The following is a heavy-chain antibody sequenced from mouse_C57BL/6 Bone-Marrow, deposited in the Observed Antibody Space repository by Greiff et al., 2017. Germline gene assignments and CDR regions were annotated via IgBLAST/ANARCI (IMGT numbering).Heavy chain of an antibody. CDR3: ARHEGPSMVTTEAWFAY. CDR1: GYTFTEYT. D-gene: IGHD2-9*01. V-gene: IGHV1-62-2*01. CDR2: FYPGSGSI. Sequence: VQLQESGAELVKPGASVKLSCKASGYTFTEYTIHWVKQRSGQGLEWIGWFYPGSGSIKYNEKFKDKATLTADKSSSTVYMELSRLTSEDSAVYFCARHEGPSMVTTEAWFAYWGQGTLVTVSA. J-gene: IGHJ3*01.